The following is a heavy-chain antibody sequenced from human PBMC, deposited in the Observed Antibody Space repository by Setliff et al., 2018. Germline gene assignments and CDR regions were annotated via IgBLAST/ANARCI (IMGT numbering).Heavy chain of an antibody. V-gene: IGHV3-23*01. Sequence: PGGSLRLSCAVFGFTFSSYAMSWVRQAPGKGLEWVSAISGSGGSTYYADSVKGRFTISRDNAKNSLYLQMNSLRAEDTAVYYCAREVRGLPWGYWGQGTLVTVSS. J-gene: IGHJ4*02. CDR3: AREVRGLPWGY. D-gene: IGHD1-26*01. CDR2: ISGSGGST. CDR1: GFTFSSYA.